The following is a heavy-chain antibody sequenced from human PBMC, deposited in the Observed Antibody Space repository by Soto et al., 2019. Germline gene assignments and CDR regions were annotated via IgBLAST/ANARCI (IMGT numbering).Heavy chain of an antibody. V-gene: IGHV3-7*03. Sequence: WVSRRRSWSASLFSFSSFSMSCVRQSPVKALEWVANINEDRSQEYYVDSVRGRFTISRDNARKLLYLEMNSLRAEDTAIYFCTSDGGYCSSGDCFTDAFDIWGQGTMVTVSS. CDR3: TSDGGYCSSGDCFTDAFDI. D-gene: IGHD2-2*01. CDR1: LFSFSSFS. CDR2: INEDRSQE. J-gene: IGHJ3*02.